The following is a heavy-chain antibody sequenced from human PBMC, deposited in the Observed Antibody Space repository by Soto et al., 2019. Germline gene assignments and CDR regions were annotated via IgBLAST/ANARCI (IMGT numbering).Heavy chain of an antibody. Sequence: GGSLRLSCAASGFTFSSYGMHWVRQAPGKGLEWVAVISYDGSNKYYADSVKGRFTISRDNSKNTLYLQMNSLRAEDTAVYYCAKGSLDIVVVPAAGTDYYGMDVWGQGTTVTVSS. J-gene: IGHJ6*02. CDR3: AKGSLDIVVVPAAGTDYYGMDV. V-gene: IGHV3-30*18. D-gene: IGHD2-2*01. CDR1: GFTFSSYG. CDR2: ISYDGSNK.